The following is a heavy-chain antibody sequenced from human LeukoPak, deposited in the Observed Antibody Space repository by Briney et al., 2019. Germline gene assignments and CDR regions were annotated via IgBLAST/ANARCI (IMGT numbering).Heavy chain of an antibody. V-gene: IGHV4-34*01. CDR3: ACTLGYCSGGSCYRTHDAFDI. CDR1: GGSLSGYY. D-gene: IGHD2-15*01. CDR2: IDHSGST. J-gene: IGHJ3*02. Sequence: SETLSLTCAVYGGSLSGYYWSWIRQPPGKGLEWIGEIDHSGSTNYNPSLKSRVTISADTSKNQFSLKLSSVTAADTAVYYCACTLGYCSGGSCYRTHDAFDIWGQGTMVTVSS.